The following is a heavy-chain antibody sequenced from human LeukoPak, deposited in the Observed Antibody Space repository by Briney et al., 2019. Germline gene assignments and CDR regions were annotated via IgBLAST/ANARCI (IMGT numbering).Heavy chain of an antibody. CDR3: ARDDKNWSFDY. CDR2: IYYSGST. V-gene: IGHV4-59*01. D-gene: IGHD1-1*01. Sequence: SETLSLTCTVSGGSLSSYYWSWIRQPPGKGLEWIGYIYYSGSTNYNPSLKSRVTISVDTSKNQFSLKLSSVTAADTAVYYCARDDKNWSFDYWGQGTLVTVSS. J-gene: IGHJ4*02. CDR1: GGSLSSYY.